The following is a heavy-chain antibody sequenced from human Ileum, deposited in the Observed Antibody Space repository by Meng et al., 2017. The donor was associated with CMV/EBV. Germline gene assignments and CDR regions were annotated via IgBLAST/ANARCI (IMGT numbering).Heavy chain of an antibody. J-gene: IGHJ4*02. CDR2: IFPSNGET. V-gene: IGHV1-2*02. Sequence: ASVTVSCKASGYTFTCYYMHWVRQAPGHGLEWMGWIFPSNGETNYAQKFRGRVIMTRDTSISTAYMELTGLTSDDTAGDYCAALPYISRQTYFWGQGTLVTVSS. CDR1: GYTFTCYY. CDR3: AALPYISRQTYF.